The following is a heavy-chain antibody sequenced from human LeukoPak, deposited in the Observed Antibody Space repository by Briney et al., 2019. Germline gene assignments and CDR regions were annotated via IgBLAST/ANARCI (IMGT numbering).Heavy chain of an antibody. J-gene: IGHJ4*02. D-gene: IGHD3-16*01. Sequence: GGSLRLSCAASGFTFSSYAMSWVRQAPGKGLEWVSAISGSGGSTYYADSVKGRFTISRDNSKNTLCLQMNSLRAEDTAVYYCATVPTQITFGGVTSLANFDYWGQGTLVTVSS. CDR3: ATVPTQITFGGVTSLANFDY. V-gene: IGHV3-23*01. CDR1: GFTFSSYA. CDR2: ISGSGGST.